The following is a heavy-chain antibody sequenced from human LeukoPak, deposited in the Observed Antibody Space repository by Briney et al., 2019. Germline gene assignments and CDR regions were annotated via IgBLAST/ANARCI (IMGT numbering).Heavy chain of an antibody. D-gene: IGHD3-3*01. Sequence: SETLSLTCTVSGGSISSSSYYWGWIRQPPGKGLEWIGSIYYSGSTYYNPSLKSRVTISVDTSKNQFSLKLSSVTAADTAVYYCARHRSAHDCWSMWGQGTLVTVSS. CDR2: IYYSGST. CDR3: ARHRSAHDCWSM. V-gene: IGHV4-39*01. CDR1: GGSISSSSYY. J-gene: IGHJ4*02.